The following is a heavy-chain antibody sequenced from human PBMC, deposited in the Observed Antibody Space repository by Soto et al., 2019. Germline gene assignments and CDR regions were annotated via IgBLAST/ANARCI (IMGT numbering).Heavy chain of an antibody. CDR2: IYHSGST. CDR1: GGSISSSNW. CDR3: ATFYCTNGVCPRCGYYGMDV. Sequence: PSETLSLSCAVSGGSISSSNWWSWARQPPGKVREWIGEIYHSGSTNYNPSLKSRVTISVDKSKNQFSLKLSSVTAADTAVYYFATFYCTNGVCPRCGYYGMDVWGQGTTFT. V-gene: IGHV4-4*02. J-gene: IGHJ6*02. D-gene: IGHD2-8*01.